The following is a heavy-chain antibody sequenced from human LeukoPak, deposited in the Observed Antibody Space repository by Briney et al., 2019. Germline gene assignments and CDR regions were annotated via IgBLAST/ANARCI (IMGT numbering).Heavy chain of an antibody. CDR2: IRFDGSTK. CDR3: AQPDF. CDR1: GITFESSS. V-gene: IGHV3-30*02. Sequence: GGSRRLSCVASGITFESSSMHWVRQAPGKGLEWLAFIRFDGSTKYYADSVKGRFTVSRDNSKSTLYLQMNSLRAEDTAVYYCAQPDFWGQGTLVTVSS. J-gene: IGHJ4*02.